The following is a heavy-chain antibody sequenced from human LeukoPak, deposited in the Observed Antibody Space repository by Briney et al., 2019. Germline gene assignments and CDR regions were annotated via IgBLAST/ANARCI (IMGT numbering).Heavy chain of an antibody. V-gene: IGHV4-59*08. CDR3: ARASQIAVIDY. D-gene: IGHD6-19*01. CDR1: GGSISSYY. J-gene: IGHJ4*02. CDR2: IYYSGST. Sequence: SETLSLTCTVSGGSISSYYWSWIRQPPGKGLEWIGYIYYSGSTNYNPSLKSRATISVDTSKNQFSLKLSSVTAADTAVYYCARASQIAVIDYWGQGTLVTVSS.